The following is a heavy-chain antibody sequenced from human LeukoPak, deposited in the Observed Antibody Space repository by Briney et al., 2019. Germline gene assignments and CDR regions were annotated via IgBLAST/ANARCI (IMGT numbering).Heavy chain of an antibody. CDR2: INHSGST. CDR1: GGSFSGYY. CDR3: ARSRVFGVVHCGMDV. D-gene: IGHD3-3*01. V-gene: IGHV4-34*01. J-gene: IGHJ6*02. Sequence: SETLSLTCAVYGGSFSGYYWSRIRQPPGKGLEWIGEINHSGSTNYNPSLKSRVTISVDASKIQFSLKLSSVTAADTAVYYCARSRVFGVVHCGMDVWGQGTTVTVSS.